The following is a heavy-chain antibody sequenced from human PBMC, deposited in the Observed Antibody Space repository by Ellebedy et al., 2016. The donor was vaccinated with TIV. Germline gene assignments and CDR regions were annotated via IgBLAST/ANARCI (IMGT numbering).Heavy chain of an antibody. CDR2: IFHSGTT. Sequence: GSLRLSCTVSGYSISSAYFWGWIRQPPGTGLEWIGSIFHSGTTYYNPSLKSRVTISVDTSKNQFSLRLSSVTAAETALYYCARARYGEHNWFDPWGQGTLLTVSS. CDR1: GYSISSAYF. CDR3: ARARYGEHNWFDP. D-gene: IGHD4-17*01. J-gene: IGHJ5*02. V-gene: IGHV4-38-2*02.